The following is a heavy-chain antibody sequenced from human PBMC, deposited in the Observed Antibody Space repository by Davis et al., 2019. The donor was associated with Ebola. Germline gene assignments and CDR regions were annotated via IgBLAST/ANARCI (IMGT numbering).Heavy chain of an antibody. D-gene: IGHD6-13*01. CDR3: AGGRSSSWFK. CDR1: GYTFTGYY. CDR2: INPNSGGT. Sequence: AASVKVSCKASGYTFTGYYMHWVRQAPGQGLEWMGWINPNSGGTNYAQKFQGWVTMTRDTSISTAYMELSRLRSEDTAVYYCAGGRSSSWFKWGQGTLVTVSS. V-gene: IGHV1-2*04. J-gene: IGHJ4*02.